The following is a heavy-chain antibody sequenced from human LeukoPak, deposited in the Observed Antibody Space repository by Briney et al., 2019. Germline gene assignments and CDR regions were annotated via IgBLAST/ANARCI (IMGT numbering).Heavy chain of an antibody. CDR1: GFTFSSYW. Sequence: PGGSLRLSCAASGFTFSSYWMSWVRQAPGKGLEWVANIKQDGSVKYYVDSVKGRFTISRDNAKNSLYLQMNSLRAEDTAVYYCARETGGGQYYYFDYWGQGTLVTVSS. J-gene: IGHJ4*02. CDR2: IKQDGSVK. CDR3: ARETGGGQYYYFDY. V-gene: IGHV3-7*01. D-gene: IGHD2/OR15-2a*01.